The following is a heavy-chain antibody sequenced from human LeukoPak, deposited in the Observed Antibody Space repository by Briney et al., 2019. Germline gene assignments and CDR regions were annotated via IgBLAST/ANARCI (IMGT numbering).Heavy chain of an antibody. Sequence: GGSLRLSCAASGFTFSSYSMNWVRQAPGKGLEWVSCISSSSTIYYADSVKGRFTISRDNAKNSLYLQMNSLRAEDTAVYYCASNWEQLVAFDYWGQGTLVTVSS. V-gene: IGHV3-48*01. D-gene: IGHD6-13*01. CDR1: GFTFSSYS. CDR3: ASNWEQLVAFDY. J-gene: IGHJ4*02. CDR2: ISSSSTI.